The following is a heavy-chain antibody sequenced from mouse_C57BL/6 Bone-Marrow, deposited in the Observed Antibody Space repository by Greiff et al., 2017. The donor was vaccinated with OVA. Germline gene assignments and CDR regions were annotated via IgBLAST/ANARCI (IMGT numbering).Heavy chain of an antibody. J-gene: IGHJ3*01. D-gene: IGHD3-3*01. CDR1: GYTFTDYN. V-gene: IGHV1-18*01. Sequence: EVQLQQSGPELVKPGASVKIPCKASGYTFTDYNMDWVKQSHGKSLEWIGDINPNNGGTIYNQKFKGKATLTVDKSSSTAYMELRSLTSEDTAVYYCARDGGRRAWFAYWGQGTLVTVSA. CDR2: INPNNGGT. CDR3: ARDGGRRAWFAY.